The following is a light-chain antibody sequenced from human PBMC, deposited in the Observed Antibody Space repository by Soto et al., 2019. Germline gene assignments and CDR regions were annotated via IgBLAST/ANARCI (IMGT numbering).Light chain of an antibody. V-gene: IGKV1-39*01. Sequence: DIQMTQSPSSLSASVGDRVTITCRSSQTIDTYLNWFQQKPGQDPKLLIYAASNLQSGVPSRFSGSGSGTNFSVTISSLQPDDSATYYCQQTFSNFISFGGGTKVEI. CDR1: QTIDTY. CDR3: QQTFSNFIS. J-gene: IGKJ4*01. CDR2: AAS.